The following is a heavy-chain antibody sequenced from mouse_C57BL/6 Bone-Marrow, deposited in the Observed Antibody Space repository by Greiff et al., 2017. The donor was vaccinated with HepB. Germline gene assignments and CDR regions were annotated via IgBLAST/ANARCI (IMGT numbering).Heavy chain of an antibody. CDR3: ARGGIYYCGRGFAY. D-gene: IGHD1-1*01. Sequence: EVQLQQSGAELVRPGASVKLSCTASGFNIKDDYMHWVKQRPEQGLEWIGWIDPENGDTEYASKFQGKATITADTSSNTAYMQLSSLTSEDSAVYYCARGGIYYCGRGFAYWGQGTLVTVSA. CDR2: IDPENGDT. CDR1: GFNIKDDY. J-gene: IGHJ3*01. V-gene: IGHV14-4*01.